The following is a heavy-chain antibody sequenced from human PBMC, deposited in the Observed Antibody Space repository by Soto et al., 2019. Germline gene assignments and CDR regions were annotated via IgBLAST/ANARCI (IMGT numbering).Heavy chain of an antibody. Sequence: GASVKVSCKASGYTFTGYYMHWVRQAPGQGLEWMGWINPNSGGTNYAQKFQGRVTMTRDTSISTAYMELSRLRSDDTAVYYCARGGPERWLQPYDASDIWGQGTMVTVSS. CDR2: INPNSGGT. V-gene: IGHV1-2*02. J-gene: IGHJ3*02. CDR3: ARGGPERWLQPYDASDI. CDR1: GYTFTGYY. D-gene: IGHD5-12*01.